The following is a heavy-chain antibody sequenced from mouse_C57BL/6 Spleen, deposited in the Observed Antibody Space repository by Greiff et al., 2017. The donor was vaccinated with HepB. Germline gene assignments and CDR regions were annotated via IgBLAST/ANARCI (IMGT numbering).Heavy chain of an antibody. CDR1: GYTFTSYW. V-gene: IGHV1-74*01. CDR3: AMGDWYFDV. CDR2: IHPSDSDT. Sequence: VQLQQSGAELVKPGASVKVSCKASGYTFTSYWMHWVKQRPGQGLEWIGRIHPSDSDTNYNQKFKGKTTLTVDKSSSTAYMQLSGLTSEDSAVYYWAMGDWYFDVWGTGTTVTVSS. J-gene: IGHJ1*03.